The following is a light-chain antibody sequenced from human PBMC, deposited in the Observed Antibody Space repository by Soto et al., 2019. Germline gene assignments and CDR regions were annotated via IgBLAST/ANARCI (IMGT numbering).Light chain of an antibody. CDR3: SSYTSSSTNVV. CDR2: EVN. J-gene: IGLJ2*01. CDR1: SSDVGGYNY. V-gene: IGLV2-14*01. Sequence: QSALTQPASVSGSPGLSITISCTGTSSDVGGYNYVSWYQQYPGKAPKLMIYEVNNRPSGVSNRFSGSKSGNTASLTISGLQAEDEADYYCSSYTSSSTNVVFGGGTKLTVL.